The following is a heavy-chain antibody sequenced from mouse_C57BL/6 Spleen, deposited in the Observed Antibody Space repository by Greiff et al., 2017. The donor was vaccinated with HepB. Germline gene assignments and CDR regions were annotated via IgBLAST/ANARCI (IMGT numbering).Heavy chain of an antibody. CDR3: AREGTTVVGTRYFDV. Sequence: EVQLQESGPGMVKPSQSLSLTCTVTGYSITSGYDWHWIRHFPGNKLEWMGYISYSGSTNYNPSLKSRISITHDTSKNHFFLKLNSVTTEDTATYYCAREGTTVVGTRYFDVWGTGTTVTVSS. CDR1: GYSITSGYD. V-gene: IGHV3-1*01. D-gene: IGHD1-1*01. CDR2: ISYSGST. J-gene: IGHJ1*03.